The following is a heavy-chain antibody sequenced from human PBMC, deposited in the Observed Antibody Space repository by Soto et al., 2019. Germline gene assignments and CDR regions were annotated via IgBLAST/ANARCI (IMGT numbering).Heavy chain of an antibody. V-gene: IGHV4-31*03. Sequence: PSETLSLTCTVSGGSISSGGYYWSWIRQHPGKGLEWIGYIYYSGSTYYNPSLKSRVTISVDTSKNQFSLKLSSVTAADTAVYYCASHLNYYDSSGYYSRPLGYWGQGTLVTVSS. CDR2: IYYSGST. D-gene: IGHD3-22*01. J-gene: IGHJ4*02. CDR1: GGSISSGGYY. CDR3: ASHLNYYDSSGYYSRPLGY.